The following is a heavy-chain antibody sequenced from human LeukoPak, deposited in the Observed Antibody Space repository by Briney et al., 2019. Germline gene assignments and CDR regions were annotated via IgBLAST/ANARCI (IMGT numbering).Heavy chain of an antibody. CDR2: ISGGGRLT. V-gene: IGHV3-23*01. D-gene: IGHD4-11*01. CDR1: GFSFSSFA. CDR3: AKRITATTGFYFDS. Sequence: GGSLRLSCVGSGFSFSSFAMSWVRQSPGRGLELVSTISGGGRLTYYADSVKGRFTISRDDSKNMQFLEMSSLRPEDTAVYFCAKRITATTGFYFDSWGQGALVTVSA. J-gene: IGHJ4*02.